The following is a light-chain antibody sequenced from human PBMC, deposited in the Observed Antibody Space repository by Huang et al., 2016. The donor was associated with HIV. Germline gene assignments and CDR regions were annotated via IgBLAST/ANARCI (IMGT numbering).Light chain of an antibody. CDR2: DAS. CDR1: QSVNIY. V-gene: IGKV3-11*01. Sequence: EIVLTQSPATLSLSPGERATLSCRASQSVNIYLAWYQQMPGQAPRLLIYDASNRATDIPARFSGSGSGTDFTLTISSLEPEDFAVYYCQQRIDWPLTFGQGTRLEIK. J-gene: IGKJ5*01. CDR3: QQRIDWPLT.